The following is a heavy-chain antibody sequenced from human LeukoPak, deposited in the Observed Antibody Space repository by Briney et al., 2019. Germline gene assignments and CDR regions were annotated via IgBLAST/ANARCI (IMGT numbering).Heavy chain of an antibody. V-gene: IGHV4-59*01. CDR1: GGSISSYY. J-gene: IGHJ4*02. D-gene: IGHD6-19*01. CDR2: IYYSRST. CDR3: ARVGSSSGWYLGY. Sequence: SQTLSLTCTVSGGSISSYYWSWIRQPPGKGLEWIGYIYYSRSTNYNPSLKSRVTISVDTSKNQFSLKLSSVTAADTAVYYCARVGSSSGWYLGYCGQGTLVTVSS.